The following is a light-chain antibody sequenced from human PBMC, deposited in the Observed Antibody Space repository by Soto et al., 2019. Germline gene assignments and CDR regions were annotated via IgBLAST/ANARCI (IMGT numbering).Light chain of an antibody. CDR2: EVT. J-gene: IGLJ1*01. CDR1: SSDVGRFNF. V-gene: IGLV2-8*01. CDR3: SSYTGSRDFYV. Sequence: QSVLTQPPYASGSPGQSGTISCTGTSSDVGRFNFVSWYQQHPGKAPRLLIYEVTKRPSGVPDRFSGSKSGNAASLTVSGLQAEDEADYFCSSYTGSRDFYVFGTGTKVTVL.